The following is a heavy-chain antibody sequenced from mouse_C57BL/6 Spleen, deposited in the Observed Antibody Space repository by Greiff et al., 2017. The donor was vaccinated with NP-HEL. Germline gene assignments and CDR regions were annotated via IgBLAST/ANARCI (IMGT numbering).Heavy chain of an antibody. Sequence: VQLQQSGPELVKPGASVKISCKASGYAFSSSWMNWVKQRPGKGLEWIGRIYPGDGDTNYNGKFKGKATLTADKSSSTAYMQLSSLTSEDSAVYFCARKITTVVQYFDVWGTGTTVTVSS. D-gene: IGHD1-1*01. CDR3: ARKITTVVQYFDV. J-gene: IGHJ1*03. V-gene: IGHV1-82*01. CDR1: GYAFSSSW. CDR2: IYPGDGDT.